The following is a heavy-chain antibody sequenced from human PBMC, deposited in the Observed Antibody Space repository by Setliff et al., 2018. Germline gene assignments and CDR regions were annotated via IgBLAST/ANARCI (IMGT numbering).Heavy chain of an antibody. V-gene: IGHV4-59*01. J-gene: IGHJ4*02. D-gene: IGHD6-19*01. CDR2: IYKSGTT. CDR1: GASMYGYY. Sequence: SETLSLTCHVSGASMYGYYWSWIRQPPGKGLEWIGYIYKSGTTKYNPSLGSRISMSVDTSKNQFSLNLNYVTTADTAVYYCARDQFSSGWYGAPESYFDRWGQGVLVTVSS. CDR3: ARDQFSSGWYGAPESYFDR.